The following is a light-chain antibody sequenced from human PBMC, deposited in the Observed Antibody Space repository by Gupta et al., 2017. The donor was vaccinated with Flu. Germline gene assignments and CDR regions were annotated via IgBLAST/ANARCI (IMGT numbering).Light chain of an antibody. Sequence: DIQMTQSPSSLSASVGDRVTISCRASQSISRSLNWYQQKPGKAPKLLIYAASSLQRGVTSRLSGSGGGTDCTVTISSRRPEDFEAYYCQQRHRNHTMYTFGRGTKVEIK. CDR3: QQRHRNHTMYT. J-gene: IGKJ2*01. V-gene: IGKV1-39*01. CDR2: AAS. CDR1: QSISRS.